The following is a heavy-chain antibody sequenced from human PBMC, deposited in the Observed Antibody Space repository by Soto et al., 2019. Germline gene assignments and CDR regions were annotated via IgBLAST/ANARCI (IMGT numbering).Heavy chain of an antibody. CDR2: VTANGGST. J-gene: IGHJ6*02. V-gene: IGHV3-23*01. Sequence: EVQLLESGGGFVQPGGSLRLSCAATGFTFSVYARTWVRQAPGKGLEWVSAVTANGGSTYSADSVKGLFTIYRDNSKNTLFLQMNSLSAEDTAVYYCASLGVGDWANYYYYSSMDVWAQRTKVTVS. CDR3: ASLGVGDWANYYYYSSMDV. CDR1: GFTFSVYA. D-gene: IGHD2-21*02.